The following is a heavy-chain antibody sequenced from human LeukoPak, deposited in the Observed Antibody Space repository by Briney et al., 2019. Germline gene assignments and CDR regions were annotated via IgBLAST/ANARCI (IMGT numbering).Heavy chain of an antibody. Sequence: SQTLSLTYTVSGGSISSGSYYWSWIRLPAGKGLEWIGRIYTSGSTNYNPSLKSRVTISVDTSKNQFSLKLSSVTAADTAVYYCAQMGIAARIDYWGQGTLVTVSS. CDR3: AQMGIAARIDY. D-gene: IGHD6-6*01. V-gene: IGHV4-61*02. J-gene: IGHJ4*02. CDR2: IYTSGST. CDR1: GGSISSGSYY.